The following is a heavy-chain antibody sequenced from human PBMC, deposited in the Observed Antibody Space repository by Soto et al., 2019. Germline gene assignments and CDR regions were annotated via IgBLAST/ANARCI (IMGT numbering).Heavy chain of an antibody. CDR2: IYPGDSDT. D-gene: IGHD5-12*01. V-gene: IGHV5-51*01. Sequence: GESLKISCKGSGYSFTSYWIGWVRQMPGKGLEWMGIIYPGDSDTRYSPSFQGPVTISADKSICTAYLQWSSLTASDTAMYYCARSSGYDWSHYYYYMDVWGKGTTVTVSS. CDR1: GYSFTSYW. J-gene: IGHJ6*03. CDR3: ARSSGYDWSHYYYYMDV.